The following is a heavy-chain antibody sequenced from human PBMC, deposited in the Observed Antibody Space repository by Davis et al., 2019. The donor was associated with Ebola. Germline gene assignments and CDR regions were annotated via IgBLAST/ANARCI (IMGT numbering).Heavy chain of an antibody. D-gene: IGHD1-26*01. CDR1: GGSFSGYY. CDR3: ARGGGREDYFDY. CDR2: INHNGST. J-gene: IGHJ4*02. V-gene: IGHV4-34*01. Sequence: MPSETLSLTCAVYGGSFSGYYWSWIRQPPGKGLEWIGEINHNGSTNYNPSLKSRVTISVDTSKNQFSLKLSSVTAADTAVYYCARGGGREDYFDYWGQGTLVTVSS.